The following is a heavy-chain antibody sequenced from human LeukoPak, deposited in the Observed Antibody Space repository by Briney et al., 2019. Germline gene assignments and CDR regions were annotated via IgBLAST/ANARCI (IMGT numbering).Heavy chain of an antibody. CDR3: AREITIFDY. D-gene: IGHD3-3*01. Sequence: PGGSLRLSCAASGFTFSSYSTNWVRQAPGKGLEWVSYISSSSSNIYYADSVKGRFTISRDNAKNSLYLQMNSLRAEDTAVYYCAREITIFDYWGQGTLVTVSS. V-gene: IGHV3-48*01. J-gene: IGHJ4*02. CDR1: GFTFSSYS. CDR2: ISSSSSNI.